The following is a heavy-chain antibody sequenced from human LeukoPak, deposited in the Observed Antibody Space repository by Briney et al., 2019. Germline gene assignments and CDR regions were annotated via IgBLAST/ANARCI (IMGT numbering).Heavy chain of an antibody. CDR3: ARDTNYDILTGYYSGSDYYGMDV. Sequence: PGTSLRLSCVASGFTFTNYAMSWVRQAPGKGLEWVAVISYDGSNKYYADSVKGRFTISRDNSKNTLYLQMNSLRAEDTAVYYCARDTNYDILTGYYSGSDYYGMDVWGQGTTVTVSS. J-gene: IGHJ6*02. D-gene: IGHD3-9*01. CDR2: ISYDGSNK. V-gene: IGHV3-30-3*01. CDR1: GFTFTNYA.